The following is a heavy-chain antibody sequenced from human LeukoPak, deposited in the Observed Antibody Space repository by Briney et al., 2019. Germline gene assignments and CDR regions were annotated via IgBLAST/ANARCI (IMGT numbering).Heavy chain of an antibody. CDR1: GGTFSSYA. D-gene: IGHD4-23*01. CDR3: ARDMHGGKPNWFDP. CDR2: IIPILGIA. J-gene: IGHJ5*02. V-gene: IGHV1-69*04. Sequence: GSSVKVSCKASGGTFSSYAISWVRQAPGQGLEWMGRIIPILGIANYAQKFQGRVTITADKSTSTAYMELSSLRSEDTAVYYCARDMHGGKPNWFDPRGQGTLVTVSS.